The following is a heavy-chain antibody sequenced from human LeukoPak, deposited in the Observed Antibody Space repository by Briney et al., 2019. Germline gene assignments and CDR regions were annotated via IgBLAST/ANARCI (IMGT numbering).Heavy chain of an antibody. CDR1: GGSISGGSYY. CDR3: ARDLRMMITFGGVIVYGWFDP. CDR2: IHTSGTT. D-gene: IGHD3-16*02. J-gene: IGHJ5*02. Sequence: SETLSLTCTVSGGSISGGSYYWSWIRQPAGKGLEWIGRIHTSGTTNYNPSLKSRVTISVDIFNNQFSLKLSSVTAADTAVYYCARDLRMMITFGGVIVYGWFDPWGQGTLVTVSS. V-gene: IGHV4-61*02.